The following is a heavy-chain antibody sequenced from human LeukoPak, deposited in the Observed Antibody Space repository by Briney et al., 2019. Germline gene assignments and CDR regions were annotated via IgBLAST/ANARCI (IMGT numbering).Heavy chain of an antibody. CDR1: GFTFSAYS. CDR3: AREGYYYGLDV. J-gene: IGHJ6*02. Sequence: GVLRLSCAASGFTFSAYSMNWVRQAPGKGLVWVSSISYTSSSISYADSVRGRFTISRDNAKSSLYLQMNSLRVEDTAVYYCAREGYYYGLDVWGQGTTVAVSS. V-gene: IGHV3-21*01. CDR2: ISYTSSSI.